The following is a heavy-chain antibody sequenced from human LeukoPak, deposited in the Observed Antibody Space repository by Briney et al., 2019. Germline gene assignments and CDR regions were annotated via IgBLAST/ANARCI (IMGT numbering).Heavy chain of an antibody. D-gene: IGHD1-14*01. CDR1: GFTINSYE. CDR3: ARSGTTSLFDY. J-gene: IGHJ4*02. Sequence: GGSLRLSCAASGFTINSYEVNWVRQAPGKGLEWVSYIASGGSTIFYADSVKGRFTISRDNAKNSLYPQMNSLRADDTAVYYCARSGTTSLFDYWGQGTLVTVSS. V-gene: IGHV3-48*03. CDR2: IASGGSTI.